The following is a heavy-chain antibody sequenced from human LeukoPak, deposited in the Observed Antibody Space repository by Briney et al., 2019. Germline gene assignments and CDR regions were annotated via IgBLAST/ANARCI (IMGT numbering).Heavy chain of an antibody. CDR3: AGYSRLGYSSGSSY. D-gene: IGHD6-19*01. CDR1: GGSISSGSYY. CDR2: IYTSGST. J-gene: IGHJ4*02. V-gene: IGHV4-61*02. Sequence: PSETLSLTCTVSGGSISSGSYYWSWIRQPAGKGLEWIGRIYTSGSTNYNPSLKSRVTISVDTSKNQFSLKLSSVTAADTAVYYCAGYSRLGYSSGSSYWGQGTLVTVSS.